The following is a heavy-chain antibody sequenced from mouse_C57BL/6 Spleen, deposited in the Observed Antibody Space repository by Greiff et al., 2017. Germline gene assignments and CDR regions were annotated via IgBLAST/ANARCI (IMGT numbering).Heavy chain of an antibody. D-gene: IGHD4-1*02. Sequence: EVMLVESGGGLVKPGGSLKLSCAASGFTFSSYAMSWVRQTPEKRLEWVATISDGGSYTYYPDNVKGRFTISRDNTKNNLYLQMSHLKSEDAAMYSGARGGQLGRFDYWGQGTTLTVSS. CDR2: ISDGGSYT. CDR3: ARGGQLGRFDY. CDR1: GFTFSSYA. V-gene: IGHV5-4*03. J-gene: IGHJ2*01.